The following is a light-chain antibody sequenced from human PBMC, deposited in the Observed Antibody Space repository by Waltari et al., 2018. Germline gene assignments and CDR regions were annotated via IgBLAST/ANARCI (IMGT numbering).Light chain of an antibody. CDR1: TSHAGATYG. CDR3: QSYDGSLTGWV. Sequence: QSVLTQPPSVSAAPGQRVTISCPGSTSHAGATYGFYWYQQLPGEAPKLLIHDDSSRPAGVPDRFSGSKSGTSAYLAITGLQAEDEADYYCQSYDGSLTGWVFGGGTNLAVL. V-gene: IGLV1-40*01. J-gene: IGLJ3*02. CDR2: DDS.